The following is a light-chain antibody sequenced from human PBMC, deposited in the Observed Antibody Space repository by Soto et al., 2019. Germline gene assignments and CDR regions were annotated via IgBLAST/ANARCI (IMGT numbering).Light chain of an antibody. CDR3: QSFDTNLRGSV. CDR2: GNN. Sequence: QSVLTQTPSVSGAPGQRVTISCSGTSSNIGAGYDVHWYHQLPGTAPKLLIFGNNNRPSGVPARFSASRSGTSASLAITGHQSEDEADYYCQSFDTNLRGSVFGGGTKLTVL. J-gene: IGLJ3*02. CDR1: SSNIGAGYD. V-gene: IGLV1-40*01.